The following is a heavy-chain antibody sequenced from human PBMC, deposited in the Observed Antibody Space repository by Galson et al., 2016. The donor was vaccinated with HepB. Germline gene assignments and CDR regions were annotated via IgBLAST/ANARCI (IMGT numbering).Heavy chain of an antibody. J-gene: IGHJ5*02. V-gene: IGHV4-39*07. CDR2: LYYSWRA. D-gene: IGHD2-21*02. CDR1: GASIPNASYY. CDR3: ARRKLCDHDCFPFDP. Sequence: ETLSLPCDVSGASIPNASYYWGWIRQPPGKGLEWIGRLYYSWRALYNPSLHTRVTISIDTSKSQFSLRLNSLAAADTAGYYCARRKLCDHDCFPFDPWGQGILVIVS.